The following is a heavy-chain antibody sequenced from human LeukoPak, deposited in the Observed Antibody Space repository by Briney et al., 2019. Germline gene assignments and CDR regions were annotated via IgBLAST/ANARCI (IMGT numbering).Heavy chain of an antibody. J-gene: IGHJ4*02. CDR3: ARDRDRWYSSGCLDY. Sequence: GGSLRLSCAASGFAFSSYAMHWVRQAPGKGLEYVSAISSNGGSTYYANSVKGRFTISRDNSKNTLYLQMGSLRAEDMAVYYCARDRDRWYSSGCLDYWGQGTLVTVSS. D-gene: IGHD6-19*01. V-gene: IGHV3-64*01. CDR2: ISSNGGST. CDR1: GFAFSSYA.